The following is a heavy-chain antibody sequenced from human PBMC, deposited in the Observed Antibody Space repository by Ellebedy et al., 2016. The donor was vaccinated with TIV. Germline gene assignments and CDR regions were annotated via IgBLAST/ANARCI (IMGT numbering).Heavy chain of an antibody. J-gene: IGHJ6*02. V-gene: IGHV1-69*06. D-gene: IGHD3-22*01. CDR3: ARGPKRVITFTYYYYGMDV. CDR1: GGTFSSYA. Sequence: ASVKVSCXASGGTFSSYAISWVRQAPGQGLEWMGGIIPIFGTANYAQKFQGRVTITADKSTSTAYMELSSLRSEDTAVYYCARGPKRVITFTYYYYGMDVWGQGTTVTVSS. CDR2: IIPIFGTA.